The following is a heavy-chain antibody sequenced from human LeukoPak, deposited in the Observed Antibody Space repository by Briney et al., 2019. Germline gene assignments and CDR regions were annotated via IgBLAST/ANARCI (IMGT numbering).Heavy chain of an antibody. J-gene: IGHJ6*02. CDR2: ISSSSSYI. D-gene: IGHD1-26*01. V-gene: IGHV3-21*01. CDR3: ARVLGQSYYYYGMDV. Sequence: GRSLRLSCAASGFTFSNYGMNWVRQAPGKGLEWVSSISSSSSYIYYADSVKGRFTISRDNAKNSLYLQMNSLRAEDTAVYYCARVLGQSYYYYGMDVWGQGTTVTVSS. CDR1: GFTFSNYG.